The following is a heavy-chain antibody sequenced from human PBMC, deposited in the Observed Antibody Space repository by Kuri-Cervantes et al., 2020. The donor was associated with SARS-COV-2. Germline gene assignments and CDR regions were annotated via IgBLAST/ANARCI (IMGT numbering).Heavy chain of an antibody. J-gene: IGHJ5*02. CDR1: GFTFSSYA. D-gene: IGHD2-15*01. Sequence: GESLKIYCAASGFTFSSYAMNWVRQAPGKGLGWVSTISGSGGTTFYADSVKGRFTFSRDNSKNTLYLQMNSLRAEDTTEYYGAKCQNLDVVVVPAAWGQGSLVTVSS. V-gene: IGHV3-23*01. CDR2: ISGSGGTT. CDR3: AKCQNLDVVVVPAA.